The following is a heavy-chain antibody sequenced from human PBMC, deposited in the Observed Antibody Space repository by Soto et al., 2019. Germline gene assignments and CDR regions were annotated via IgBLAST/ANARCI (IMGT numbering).Heavy chain of an antibody. D-gene: IGHD2-21*01. V-gene: IGHV4-4*07. CDR3: GRGQSILPD. CDR2: IYSNRNT. J-gene: IGHJ4*02. Sequence: SETLSLTCTVSGGSISGYFCTWIRQRPGKGLEWIGNIYSNRNTNYNPSPTSRVTMSVDTSNIRFSLKVTSVTAADPAVYDCGRGQSILPDWGQGTLGTVSS. CDR1: GGSISGYF.